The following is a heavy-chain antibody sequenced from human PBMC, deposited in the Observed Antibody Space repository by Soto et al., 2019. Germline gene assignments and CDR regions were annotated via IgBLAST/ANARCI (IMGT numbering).Heavy chain of an antibody. CDR1: GGTFSSYA. CDR3: ARVRRGYSYGYNYYYYGMDV. J-gene: IGHJ6*02. CDR2: IIPIFGTA. D-gene: IGHD5-18*01. Sequence: QVQLVQSGAEVKKPGSSVKVSCKASGGTFSSYAISWVRQAPGQGLEWMGGIIPIFGTANYAQKFQGRVTITADESTSTAYMALSSLRSEDTAVYYCARVRRGYSYGYNYYYYGMDVWGQGTTVTVSS. V-gene: IGHV1-69*12.